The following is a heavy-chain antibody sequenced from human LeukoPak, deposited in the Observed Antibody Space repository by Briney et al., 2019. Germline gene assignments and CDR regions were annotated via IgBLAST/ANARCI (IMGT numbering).Heavy chain of an antibody. V-gene: IGHV3-7*01. Sequence: GGSLRLSCAASGFGFSNYWMSWVRQAPGKGLEWVANMNEDGSEKNYVDSVKGRFTISRDNAQDSLYLQMNSLRAEDTAVYYCARDRGYSDFDYWGQGTLLTVSS. CDR3: ARDRGYSDFDY. D-gene: IGHD5-12*01. CDR2: MNEDGSEK. CDR1: GFGFSNYW. J-gene: IGHJ4*02.